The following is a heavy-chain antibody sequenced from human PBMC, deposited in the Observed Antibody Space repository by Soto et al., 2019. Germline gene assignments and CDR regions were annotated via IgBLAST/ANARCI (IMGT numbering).Heavy chain of an antibody. V-gene: IGHV4-38-2*01. J-gene: IGHJ5*02. Sequence: PSETLSLTCAVSGYSISSGYYWGWIRQPPGKGLEWIGSIYHSGSTYYNPSLKSRVTISVDTSKNQFSLKLSSVTAADTAVYYCARGGIFCSSTSCQIFDPWGQGXLVTDYS. D-gene: IGHD2-2*01. CDR3: ARGGIFCSSTSCQIFDP. CDR1: GYSISSGYY. CDR2: IYHSGST.